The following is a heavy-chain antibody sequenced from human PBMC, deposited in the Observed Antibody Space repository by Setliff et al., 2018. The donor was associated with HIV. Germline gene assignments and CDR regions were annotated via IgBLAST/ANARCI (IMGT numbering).Heavy chain of an antibody. V-gene: IGHV1-18*04. D-gene: IGHD1-26*01. CDR3: TRGPWSKVVTTDTFDI. Sequence: ASVKVSCKASGYTFTAYYMHWVRQAPGQGLEWMGWISGHNGNTNSAQKVQGRVIMTTDTSTSTAYMELRSLRSDDAAVYYCTRGPWSKVVTTDTFDIWGQGTMVTVSS. CDR1: GYTFTAYY. J-gene: IGHJ3*02. CDR2: ISGHNGNT.